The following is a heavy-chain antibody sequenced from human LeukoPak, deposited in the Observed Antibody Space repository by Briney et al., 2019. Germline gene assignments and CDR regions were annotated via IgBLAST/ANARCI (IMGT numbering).Heavy chain of an antibody. Sequence: PSETLSLTCTVSGGSISSSSYYWGWIRQPPGKGLEWIGSIYYSGSTYYNPSLKSRVTISVDTSKNQFSLKLSSVTAADTAVYYCARQSISGWRNFDYWGQGSLVTVSS. CDR1: GGSISSSSYY. J-gene: IGHJ4*02. CDR2: IYYSGST. CDR3: ARQSISGWRNFDY. D-gene: IGHD6-19*01. V-gene: IGHV4-39*01.